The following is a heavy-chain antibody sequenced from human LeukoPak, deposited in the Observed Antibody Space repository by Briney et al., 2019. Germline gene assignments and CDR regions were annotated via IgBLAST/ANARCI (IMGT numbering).Heavy chain of an antibody. CDR3: ARGVHQGAFDI. CDR1: GFTFSSYS. Sequence: PGGSLRLSCAASGFTFSSYSMNWVRQAPGKGLEWVSSISSSSSYIYCADSVKGRFTISRDNAKNSLYLQMNSLRAEDTAVYYCARGVHQGAFDIWGQGTMVTVSS. V-gene: IGHV3-21*01. J-gene: IGHJ3*02. D-gene: IGHD2-2*01. CDR2: ISSSSSYI.